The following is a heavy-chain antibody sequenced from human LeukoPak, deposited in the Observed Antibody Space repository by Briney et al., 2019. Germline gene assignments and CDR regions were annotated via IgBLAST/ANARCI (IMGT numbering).Heavy chain of an antibody. D-gene: IGHD6-13*01. V-gene: IGHV1-2*02. CDR2: INPNSGGT. CDR3: ARVGPVDSSWYYFDY. Sequence: SVKVSCKASGYTFTGYYMHWVRQAPGQGLEWMGWINPNSGGTNYAQKFQGRVTMTRDTSISTAYMELRSLRSDDTAVYYCARVGPVDSSWYYFDYWGQGTLVTVSS. CDR1: GYTFTGYY. J-gene: IGHJ4*02.